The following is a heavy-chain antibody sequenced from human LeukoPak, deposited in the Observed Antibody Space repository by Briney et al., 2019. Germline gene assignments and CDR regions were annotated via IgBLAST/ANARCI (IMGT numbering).Heavy chain of an antibody. CDR2: INWNGRST. CDR3: AKVDRGDYSSSPVPYYNYYMNV. V-gene: IGHV3-20*04. Sequence: PGGSLRLSCAASGFTFDGHGMSWVRQAPGKGLEWVSSINWNGRSTSSADSVRGRFTISRDNAKNLLYLHMNSLRVEDTAVYYCAKVDRGDYSSSPVPYYNYYMNVWGKGTTVTVSS. CDR1: GFTFDGHG. J-gene: IGHJ6*03. D-gene: IGHD6-13*01.